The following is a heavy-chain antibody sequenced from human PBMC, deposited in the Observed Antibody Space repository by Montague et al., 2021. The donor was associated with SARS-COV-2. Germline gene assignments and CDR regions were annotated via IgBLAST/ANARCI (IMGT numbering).Heavy chain of an antibody. CDR3: VRDGGNWYYFDY. D-gene: IGHD3-16*01. CDR1: GVSITSYY. J-gene: IGHJ4*02. V-gene: IGHV4-4*07. Sequence: SETLSLTCSISGVSITSYYCSWVRQPSGEGLEWIGHIYASGRTNXSPSLKSRVRLSIDNPKNQFSLKLESLTAADTAVYYCVRDGGNWYYFDYWGQGALVTVSS. CDR2: IYASGRT.